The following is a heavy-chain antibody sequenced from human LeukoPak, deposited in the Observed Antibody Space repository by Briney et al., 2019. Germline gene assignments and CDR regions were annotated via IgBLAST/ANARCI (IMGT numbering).Heavy chain of an antibody. Sequence: SETLSLSCTVSGGSISSSSYYWGWIRQPPGKGLEWIGSIYYSGSTYYNPSLKSRVTISVDTSKNQFSLKLSSVTAADTAVYYCARPHRHGGAFDIWGQGTMVTVSS. CDR1: GGSISSSSYY. CDR2: IYYSGST. D-gene: IGHD3-10*01. CDR3: ARPHRHGGAFDI. J-gene: IGHJ3*02. V-gene: IGHV4-39*01.